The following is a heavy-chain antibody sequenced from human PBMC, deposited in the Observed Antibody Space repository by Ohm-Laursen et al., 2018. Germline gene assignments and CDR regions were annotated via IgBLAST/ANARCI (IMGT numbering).Heavy chain of an antibody. V-gene: IGHV1-2*02. Sequence: ASVKVSCNASGYTFTGYFMHWVRQAPGQGLEWMGWINPNSGGTNYAQKFQGRVTMTRDTSISTAYMELSRLRSDDTAVYYCARDHLGYYYDSSGYRWFDPWGQGTLVTVSS. CDR2: INPNSGGT. J-gene: IGHJ5*02. CDR1: GYTFTGYF. D-gene: IGHD3-22*01. CDR3: ARDHLGYYYDSSGYRWFDP.